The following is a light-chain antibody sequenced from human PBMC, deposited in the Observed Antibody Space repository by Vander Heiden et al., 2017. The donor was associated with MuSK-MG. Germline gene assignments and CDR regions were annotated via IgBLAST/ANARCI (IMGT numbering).Light chain of an antibody. J-gene: IGLJ2*01. CDR2: EFS. Sequence: QSALTQPASVSWSPGHPFTISRTGTSRDVGSYNLVSWYQQHPGKAPKLMIYEFSKRPAGVSNRFSGSKSGNTASLTISGLHAEDEADYYCCSYAGSSTLVFGGGTKLTAL. CDR1: SRDVGSYNL. CDR3: CSYAGSSTLV. V-gene: IGLV2-23*02.